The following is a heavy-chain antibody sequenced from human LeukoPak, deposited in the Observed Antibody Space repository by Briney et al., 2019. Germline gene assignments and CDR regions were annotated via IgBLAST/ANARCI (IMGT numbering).Heavy chain of an antibody. CDR1: GGTFSSYA. Sequence: GASVKVSCKASGGTFSSYAISWVRQAPGQGLEWMGGIIPIFGTANYAQKFQGRVTITTDESTSTAYMELSSLRSEDTAVYYCARVGGHCSGGTCTYYFDYWGQGTLVTVSS. CDR3: ARVGGHCSGGTCTYYFDY. J-gene: IGHJ4*02. V-gene: IGHV1-69*05. CDR2: IIPIFGTA. D-gene: IGHD2-15*01.